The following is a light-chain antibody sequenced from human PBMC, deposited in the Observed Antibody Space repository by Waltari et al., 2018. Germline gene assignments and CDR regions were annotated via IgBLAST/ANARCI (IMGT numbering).Light chain of an antibody. Sequence: EIVLTQSPGSLSSSPGERVTLSCRASQSVSRTLAWYQQKPGQAPRLLIFGTSNRATGIPDRFSGSGSETDFSRTISRLEPEDFAVYYCQHYVRLPATVGRGTKVEIK. CDR1: QSVSRT. CDR3: QHYVRLPAT. V-gene: IGKV3-20*01. CDR2: GTS. J-gene: IGKJ1*01.